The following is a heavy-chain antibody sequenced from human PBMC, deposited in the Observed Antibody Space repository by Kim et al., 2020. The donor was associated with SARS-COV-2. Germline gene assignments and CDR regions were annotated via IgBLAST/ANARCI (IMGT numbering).Heavy chain of an antibody. Sequence: GGSLRLSCEMSGFKFERFAVHWVRQPPGKGLEWVSGLSLDSDRIGYADSVKGRFTVSRDKAKDTLYLQMDSLIIEDTAFYYCTRDLVHGGVDYWGQRTLVTVTS. CDR3: TRDLVHGGVDY. CDR1: GFKFERFA. J-gene: IGHJ4*02. V-gene: IGHV3-9*01. CDR2: LSLDSDRI. D-gene: IGHD6-6*01.